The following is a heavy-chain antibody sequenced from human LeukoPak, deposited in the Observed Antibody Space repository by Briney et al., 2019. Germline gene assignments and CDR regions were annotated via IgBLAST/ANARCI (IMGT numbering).Heavy chain of an antibody. CDR3: ARDFVVAAATFLGAFDI. CDR1: GYTFTGYY. Sequence: GASVKVSCKASGYTFTGYYMHWVRQAPGQGLEWMGWINPNSGGTNYAQKFQGRVTMTRDTSISTAYMELSRLRSDDTAVYYCARDFVVAAATFLGAFDIWGQGTMVTVSS. V-gene: IGHV1-2*02. D-gene: IGHD2-15*01. J-gene: IGHJ3*02. CDR2: INPNSGGT.